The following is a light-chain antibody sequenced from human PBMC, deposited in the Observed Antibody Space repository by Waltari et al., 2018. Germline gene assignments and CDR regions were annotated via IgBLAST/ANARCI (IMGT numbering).Light chain of an antibody. J-gene: IGKJ4*01. V-gene: IGKV4-1*01. CDR2: WAS. Sequence: DLVMTQYPDSLALSLGERATISCKSSQSVLHASNNRNYLAWYQKRPGQSPKLLISWASTRQSGVPDRFSGSGSAADFTLTITSLQAEDVATYYCQQYYSTPLTFGGGTKVAIK. CDR3: QQYYSTPLT. CDR1: QSVLHASNNRNY.